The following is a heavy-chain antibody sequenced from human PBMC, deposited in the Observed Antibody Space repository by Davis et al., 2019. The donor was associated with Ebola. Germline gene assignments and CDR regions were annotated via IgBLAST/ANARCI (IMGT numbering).Heavy chain of an antibody. CDR2: LSGGSGTT. CDR1: GFTFTSHA. D-gene: IGHD3-22*01. Sequence: GESLKISCVASGFTFTSHAMSWVRQAPGKGLEWVSALSGGSGTTHYADSAKGRFTISRDNSKNMLYLQMNSLRPEDTAVYYCAKPSSFSSGYFDAFDKWGHGTLVTVSS. CDR3: AKPSSFSSGYFDAFDK. V-gene: IGHV3-23*01. J-gene: IGHJ3*02.